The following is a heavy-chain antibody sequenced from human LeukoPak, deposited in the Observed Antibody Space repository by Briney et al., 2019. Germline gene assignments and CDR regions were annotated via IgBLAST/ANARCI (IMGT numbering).Heavy chain of an antibody. CDR1: GYTFTSYY. CDR3: AKRRAYYGSGSPPGYYYYMDV. V-gene: IGHV1-46*01. D-gene: IGHD3-10*01. CDR2: INPTGGST. Sequence: ASVKVSCKASGYTFTSYYMHWVRQAPGQGLEWMGLINPTGGSTGYAQKFQGRVTMTRDMSTSTDYMELSSLRSEDTAVYYCAKRRAYYGSGSPPGYYYYMDVWGKGTTVTISS. J-gene: IGHJ6*03.